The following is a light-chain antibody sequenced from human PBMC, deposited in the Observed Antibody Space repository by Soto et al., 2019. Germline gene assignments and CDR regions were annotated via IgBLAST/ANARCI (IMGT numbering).Light chain of an antibody. CDR3: QQYGSSALT. J-gene: IGKJ4*01. CDR2: GTS. V-gene: IGKV3-20*01. Sequence: IVLTHSPGTLSLSPGERATLSCRASQSVSSGYLVWYQQRPGQPPRLLIYGTSNRAAGIPDRFSGSGSGTDFTLTIYRLEPEDSAVYYCQQYGSSALTFGGGTKV. CDR1: QSVSSGY.